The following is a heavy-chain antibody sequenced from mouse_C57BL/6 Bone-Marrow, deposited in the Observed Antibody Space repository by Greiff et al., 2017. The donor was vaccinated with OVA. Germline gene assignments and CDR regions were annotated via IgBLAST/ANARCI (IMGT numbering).Heavy chain of an antibody. D-gene: IGHD1-1*01. V-gene: IGHV1-81*01. CDR1: GYTFTSYG. J-gene: IGHJ3*01. CDR2: IYPRSGNT. Sequence: VQLVESGAELARPGASVKLSCKASGYTFTSYGISWVKQRTGQGLEWIGEIYPRSGNTYYNEKFKGKATLTADKSSSTAYMELRSLTSEDSAVYFCARDYGSSYQFAYWGQGTLVTVSA. CDR3: ARDYGSSYQFAY.